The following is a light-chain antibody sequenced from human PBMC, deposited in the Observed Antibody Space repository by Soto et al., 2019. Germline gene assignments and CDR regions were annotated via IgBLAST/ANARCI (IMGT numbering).Light chain of an antibody. V-gene: IGKV3-15*01. CDR2: GAS. Sequence: EIVLTQSPGTLSLSPGERATLSCRASQSVSSSYLAWYQQKPGQAPRLLIYGASTRATGVTARFRGGGSGTEFTLTISSLQSEDSAVYYCQQYHKWPPITFGQGTRLEI. CDR3: QQYHKWPPIT. J-gene: IGKJ5*01. CDR1: QSVSSSY.